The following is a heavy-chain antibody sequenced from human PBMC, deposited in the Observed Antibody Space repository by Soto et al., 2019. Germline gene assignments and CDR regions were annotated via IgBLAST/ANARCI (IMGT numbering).Heavy chain of an antibody. CDR1: GGSISSGGYY. J-gene: IGHJ6*03. Sequence: SETLSLTCTVSGGSISSGGYYWSWIRQHPGKGLEWIGYIYYSGSTYYNPSLKSRVTISVDTSKNQFSLKLSSVTAADTAVYYCARESTTAAYYYYMDVWGKGTTVTVSS. D-gene: IGHD4-4*01. CDR2: IYYSGST. CDR3: ARESTTAAYYYYMDV. V-gene: IGHV4-31*03.